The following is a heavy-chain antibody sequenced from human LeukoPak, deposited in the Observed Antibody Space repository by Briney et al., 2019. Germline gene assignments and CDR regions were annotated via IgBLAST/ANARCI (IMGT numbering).Heavy chain of an antibody. CDR1: GYSISDGSY. V-gene: IGHV4-38-2*01. CDR2: IYHSGST. J-gene: IGHJ4*02. D-gene: IGHD6-13*01. Sequence: SETLSLTCAVSGYSISDGSYWVWIRQPPGKGLEWIGSIYHSGSTYYNPSLKSRLTVSVDTSKNQFPLRLSSVTAADTAVYYCAIGSRTAAGQYYFDYWGQGTLVTVSS. CDR3: AIGSRTAAGQYYFDY.